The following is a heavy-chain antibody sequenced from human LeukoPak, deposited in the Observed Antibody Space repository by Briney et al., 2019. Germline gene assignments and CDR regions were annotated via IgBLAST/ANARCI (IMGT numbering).Heavy chain of an antibody. J-gene: IGHJ4*02. CDR1: GGSISSSSYY. V-gene: IGHV4-39*07. D-gene: IGHD6-13*01. CDR2: IYYRGST. Sequence: SETLFLTCTVSGGSISSSSYYWGWIRQPPGKGLEWIGTIYYRGSTYYKPSLKSRVTISVDTSKNQFSLKLSSVTAADTAVYYCARNTAAVGRGGFDYWGQGTLVTVSS. CDR3: ARNTAAVGRGGFDY.